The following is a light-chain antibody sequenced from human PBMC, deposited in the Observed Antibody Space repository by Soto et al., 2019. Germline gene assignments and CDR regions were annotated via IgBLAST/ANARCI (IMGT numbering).Light chain of an antibody. Sequence: QSALTQPASVSGSPGQSITISCTGTSSDVGGYNYVSWYQQHPGKAPKLMIYDVSNRPSGVSNRFSVSKSGNTASLTISGLQAEDEADYYCSSYSSTSIRVFGGWTQLTVL. CDR3: SSYSSTSIRV. CDR2: DVS. V-gene: IGLV2-14*01. J-gene: IGLJ2*01. CDR1: SSDVGGYNY.